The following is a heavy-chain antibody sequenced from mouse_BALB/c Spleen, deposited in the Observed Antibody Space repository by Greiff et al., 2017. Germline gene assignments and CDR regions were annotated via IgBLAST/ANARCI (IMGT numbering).Heavy chain of an antibody. Sequence: VKLVESGPELVRPGTSVKVSCKASGYAFTNYLIEWVKQRPGQGLEWIGVINPGSGGTNYNEKFKGKATLTADKSSSTAYMQLSSLTSDDSAVYFCATYYDYDYAMDYWGQGTSVTVSS. V-gene: IGHV1-54*01. CDR1: GYAFTNYL. D-gene: IGHD2-4*01. CDR3: ATYYDYDYAMDY. J-gene: IGHJ4*01. CDR2: INPGSGGT.